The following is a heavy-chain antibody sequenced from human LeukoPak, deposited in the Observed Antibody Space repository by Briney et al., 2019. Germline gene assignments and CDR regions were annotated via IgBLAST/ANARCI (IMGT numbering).Heavy chain of an antibody. CDR2: ISSGGST. J-gene: IGHJ4*02. CDR3: ARAPQGDSWYFDY. V-gene: IGHV3-53*01. CDR1: GFTVSRNY. D-gene: IGHD2-21*02. Sequence: PGGSLRLSCAASGFTVSRNYMNWVRQAPGKGLEWVSVISSGGSTFYADSVKGRFTISRDNSKNTLYLQMNSLRAEDTAAYYCARAPQGDSWYFDYWGQGTLVPVSS.